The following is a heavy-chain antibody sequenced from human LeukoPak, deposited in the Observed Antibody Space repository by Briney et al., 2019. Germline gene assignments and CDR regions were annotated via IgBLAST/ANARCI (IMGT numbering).Heavy chain of an antibody. CDR1: GYTLTELS. CDR3: ATDPGEIVPAAKGPRGDYCYGMDV. V-gene: IGHV1-24*01. J-gene: IGHJ6*02. D-gene: IGHD2-2*01. Sequence: ASVKVSCKVSGYTLTELSMHWVRHAPGKGLEWMGGFDPEDGETIYAQKFQGRVTMTEDTSTDTAYMELNSLRSDDTAVYYCATDPGEIVPAAKGPRGDYCYGMDVWGQGTTVTVSS. CDR2: FDPEDGET.